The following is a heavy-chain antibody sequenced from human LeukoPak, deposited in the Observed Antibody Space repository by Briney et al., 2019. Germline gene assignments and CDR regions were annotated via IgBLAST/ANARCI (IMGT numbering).Heavy chain of an antibody. V-gene: IGHV5-51*01. D-gene: IGHD3-10*01. CDR1: GYSFTSYW. CDR3: ARLFVPGSANLFSFDY. CDR2: IYPGDSDT. Sequence: GEPLKISCKGSGYSFTSYWIGWVRQLPGKGLEWMGIIYPGDSDTRYSPSFQGQVTISADKSISTAYLQWSSLKASDTAMYYCARLFVPGSANLFSFDYWGQGTLVTVSS. J-gene: IGHJ4*02.